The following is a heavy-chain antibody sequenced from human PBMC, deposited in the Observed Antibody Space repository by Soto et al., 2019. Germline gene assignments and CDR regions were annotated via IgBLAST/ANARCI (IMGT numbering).Heavy chain of an antibody. CDR2: ISYDGSNK. Sequence: GGFLRLSCAASGFTFSSYAMHWVRQAPGKGLEWVAVISYDGSNKYYADSVKGRFTISRDNSKNTLYLQMNSLRAEDTAVYYCARVGVGGFWSGYLYYFDYWGQGTLVTVSS. J-gene: IGHJ4*02. CDR3: ARVGVGGFWSGYLYYFDY. D-gene: IGHD3-3*01. CDR1: GFTFSSYA. V-gene: IGHV3-30-3*01.